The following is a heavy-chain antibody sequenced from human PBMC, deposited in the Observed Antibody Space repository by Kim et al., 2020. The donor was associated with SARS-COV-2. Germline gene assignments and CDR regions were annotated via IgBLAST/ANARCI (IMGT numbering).Heavy chain of an antibody. V-gene: IGHV3-33*01. CDR1: GFTFSNYG. D-gene: IGHD1-26*01. CDR2: IWYDGSNK. CDR3: ARGGSYSQH. Sequence: GGSLRLSCAASGFTFSNYGMHWVRQAPGKGLEWVAVIWYDGSNKYYADSVKGRFTISRDNSKNTLYLQMNSLRAEDTAVYYCARGGSYSQHWGQGTLVTVSS. J-gene: IGHJ1*01.